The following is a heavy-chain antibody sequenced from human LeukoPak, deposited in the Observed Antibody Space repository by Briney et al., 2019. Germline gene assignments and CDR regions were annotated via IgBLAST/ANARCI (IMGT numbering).Heavy chain of an antibody. CDR3: ARGPWPTTFEY. J-gene: IGHJ4*02. CDR1: GGSISSYY. D-gene: IGHD1-14*01. V-gene: IGHV4-59*01. CDR2: IYYSGSS. Sequence: SETLSLTCTVSGGSISSYYWSWIRQPPGKGLEWIGYIYYSGSSNYDPSLKSRVTTSVDTSKNQFSLKLSSVTAADTAVYYCARGPWPTTFEYWGQGTLVTVSS.